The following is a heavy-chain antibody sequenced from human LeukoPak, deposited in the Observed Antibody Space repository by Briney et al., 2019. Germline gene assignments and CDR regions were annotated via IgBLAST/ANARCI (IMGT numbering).Heavy chain of an antibody. V-gene: IGHV3-23*01. Sequence: GGSLRLSCAASGFTFSSYAMSWVRQAPGKGLEWVSAISGSGGSTYYADSVKGRFTISRDNSKNTLYLQMNSLRAEDTAVYYCAKDLVEVPGSYGDGDYWGQGTLVTASS. CDR2: ISGSGGST. CDR1: GFTFSSYA. CDR3: AKDLVEVPGSYGDGDY. J-gene: IGHJ4*02. D-gene: IGHD1-26*01.